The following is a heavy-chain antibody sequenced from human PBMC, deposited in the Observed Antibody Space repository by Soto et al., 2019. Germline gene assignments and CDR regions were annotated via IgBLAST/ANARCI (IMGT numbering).Heavy chain of an antibody. CDR3: VRHGRVCFGT. J-gene: IGHJ5*02. D-gene: IGHD3-10*02. V-gene: IGHV4-4*02. CDR1: SGSISSGTW. Sequence: QVQLQESGPGLVKPSGTTSLTCVVSSGSISSGTWWSWVRQPPGKGLEGIGQVADTGSTIFNPSLRSRVTISIHKSTTQSSLCLSAVTPADTALYYCVRHGRVCFGTWGQGTLVTVSA. CDR2: VADTGST.